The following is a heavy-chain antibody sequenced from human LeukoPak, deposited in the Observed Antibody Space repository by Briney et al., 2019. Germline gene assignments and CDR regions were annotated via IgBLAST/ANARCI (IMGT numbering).Heavy chain of an antibody. J-gene: IGHJ4*02. CDR1: GFTFTSHW. D-gene: IGHD2-21*01. CDR2: IHPDGSET. V-gene: IGHV3-7*05. Sequence: GGSLRLSCEASGFTFTSHWMSSVRQAPGKGLEWVATIHPDGSETYYVDSVEGRFTISRDNVKNSLYLQLNTLRADDAAVYYCARTVWFYFDYWGQGTLVTVSS. CDR3: ARTVWFYFDY.